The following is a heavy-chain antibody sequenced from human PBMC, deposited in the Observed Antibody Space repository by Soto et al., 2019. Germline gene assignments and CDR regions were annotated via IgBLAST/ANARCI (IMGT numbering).Heavy chain of an antibody. CDR3: AKFYGGNSAHTYTIDP. D-gene: IGHD2-21*02. CDR2: TSGSGVST. J-gene: IGHJ5*02. Sequence: EVQRLESGGGLVQPGGSLILSCAASGFTFSRYAMSWVRQAPGKGQEWVSTTSGSGVSTPYAAAVKGRFTISRDNSKNPLYLQMNSLRAEDTSVYYCAKFYGGNSAHTYTIDPWGQGTLVTVSS. CDR1: GFTFSRYA. V-gene: IGHV3-23*01.